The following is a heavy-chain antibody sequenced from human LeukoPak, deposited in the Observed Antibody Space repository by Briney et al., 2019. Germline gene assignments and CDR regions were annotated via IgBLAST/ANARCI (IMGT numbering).Heavy chain of an antibody. Sequence: ASVKVSCKASGYTFTSYYMHWVRQAPGQGLEWMGWMNPNSGNTGYAQKFQGRVTMTRNTSISTAYMELSSLRSEDTAVYYCARSGGSGSYLLYYWGQGTLVTVSS. V-gene: IGHV1-8*02. CDR1: GYTFTSYY. CDR3: ARSGGSGSYLLYY. D-gene: IGHD1-26*01. CDR2: MNPNSGNT. J-gene: IGHJ4*02.